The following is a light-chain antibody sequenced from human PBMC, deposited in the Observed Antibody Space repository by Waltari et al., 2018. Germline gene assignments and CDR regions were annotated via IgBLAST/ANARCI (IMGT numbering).Light chain of an antibody. CDR2: RSD. CDR1: TSNIGSNL. Sequence: QSVLTQPPSASGTPGQRVTISCSGSTSNIGSNLVNWYQQLPGKAPKLLIYRSDHRPSGVPDRFSGSKSGTSASLAISGLQSEDEADYYCAAWDDSLNGHWVFGRGTKVTVL. V-gene: IGLV1-44*01. J-gene: IGLJ3*02. CDR3: AAWDDSLNGHWV.